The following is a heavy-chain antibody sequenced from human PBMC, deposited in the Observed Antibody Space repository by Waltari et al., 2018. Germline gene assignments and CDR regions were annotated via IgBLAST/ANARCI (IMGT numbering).Heavy chain of an antibody. CDR1: GGSISSYY. J-gene: IGHJ4*02. D-gene: IGHD2-15*01. V-gene: IGHV4-4*07. CDR3: ARDLGYCSGGSCSFAFDY. CDR2: IYTSGST. Sequence: QVQLQESGPGLVKPSETLSLTCTVSGGSISSYYWSWIRTPAGKGLEWIGRIYTSGSTNYNPSLKSRVTMSVDTSKNQFSLKLSSVTAADTAVYYCARDLGYCSGGSCSFAFDYWGQGTLVTVSS.